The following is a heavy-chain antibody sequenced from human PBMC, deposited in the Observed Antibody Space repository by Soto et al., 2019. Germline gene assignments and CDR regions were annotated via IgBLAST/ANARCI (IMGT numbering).Heavy chain of an antibody. J-gene: IGHJ4*02. CDR3: AKAEDYYDSSGYPD. CDR1: GFTFSSYA. Sequence: GGSLRLSFAASGFTFSSYAMSWVRQAPGKGLEWVSAISGSGGSTYYADSVKGRFTISRDNSKNTLYLQMNSLRAEDTAVYYCAKAEDYYDSSGYPDSGQGTLVTVSS. D-gene: IGHD3-22*01. V-gene: IGHV3-23*01. CDR2: ISGSGGST.